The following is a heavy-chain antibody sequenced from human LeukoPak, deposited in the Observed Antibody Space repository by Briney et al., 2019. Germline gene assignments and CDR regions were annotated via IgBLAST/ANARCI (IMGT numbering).Heavy chain of an antibody. CDR3: AKTTRASFRSAFDI. V-gene: IGHV4-39*01. CDR1: GGSITTSSYY. Sequence: PSETLSLTCTVSGGSITTSSYYWGWVRQPPGKGLEWIGCTSHSGTTFYSPSLRSRVSISVDTSNSQFSLKLSSMTATDTAVYYCAKTTRASFRSAFDIWGQGTLVTVSS. J-gene: IGHJ3*02. CDR2: TSHSGTT. D-gene: IGHD1-7*01.